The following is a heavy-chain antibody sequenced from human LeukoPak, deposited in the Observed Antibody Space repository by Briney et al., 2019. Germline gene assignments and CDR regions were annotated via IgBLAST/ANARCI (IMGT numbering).Heavy chain of an antibody. D-gene: IGHD6-19*01. CDR1: GGSISSYY. CDR3: ARRAVAGRYYGMDV. V-gene: IGHV4-59*01. J-gene: IGHJ6*02. Sequence: SETLSLTCTVSGGSISSYYWSWIRQPPGKGLEWIGYIYYSGSTNYNPSLKSRVTISVDTSKNQFSLELSSVTAADTAVYYCARRAVAGRYYGMDVWGQGTTVTVSS. CDR2: IYYSGST.